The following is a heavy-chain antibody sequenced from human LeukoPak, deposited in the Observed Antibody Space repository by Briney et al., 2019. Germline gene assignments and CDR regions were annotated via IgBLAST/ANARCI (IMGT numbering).Heavy chain of an antibody. D-gene: IGHD6-19*01. CDR3: ATNGWYCLDH. Sequence: SGTLSLTCAVSGGSISSDNWWSWVRQPPGKGLEWIGEIYHSGITNYNPSLQSRVTISVDKSNNHFSLRLTSVTAVDTAVYYCATNGWYCLDHWGQGALVTVSS. CDR2: IYHSGIT. V-gene: IGHV4-4*02. J-gene: IGHJ1*01. CDR1: GGSISSDNW.